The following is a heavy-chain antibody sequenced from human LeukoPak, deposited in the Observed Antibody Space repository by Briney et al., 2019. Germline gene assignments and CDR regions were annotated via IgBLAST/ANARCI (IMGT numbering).Heavy chain of an antibody. CDR1: GGTFISYA. CDR2: IIPIFGTA. J-gene: IGHJ4*02. D-gene: IGHD3-22*01. CDR3: ARDPSPYDSSGLQGLGNDY. V-gene: IGHV1-69*05. Sequence: SVTVSCKASGGTFISYAISWVRQAPGQGLEWMGGIIPIFGTANYAQKFQGRVTITTDESTSTAYMELSSLRSEDTAVYYCARDPSPYDSSGLQGLGNDYWGQGTLVTVSS.